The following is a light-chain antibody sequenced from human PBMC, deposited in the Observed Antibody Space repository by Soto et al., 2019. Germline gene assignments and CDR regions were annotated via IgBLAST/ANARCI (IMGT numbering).Light chain of an antibody. Sequence: EIVMTQSPATLSVSPGERATLSCRASQSVSSNLAWYQQKPGQAPRLLIYGASTRATGIPARFSGSGSGTEFTLTISSLQSEDFAVYCCQQYNNWPTWTFGQGTKVDIK. V-gene: IGKV3-15*01. CDR1: QSVSSN. CDR3: QQYNNWPTWT. CDR2: GAS. J-gene: IGKJ1*01.